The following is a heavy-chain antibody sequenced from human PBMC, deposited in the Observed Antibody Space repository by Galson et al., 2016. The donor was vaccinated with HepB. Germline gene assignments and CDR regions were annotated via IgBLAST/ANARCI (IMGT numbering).Heavy chain of an antibody. CDR2: VTHTGNT. J-gene: IGHJ2*01. Sequence: SETLSLTCSVYGGSFNSYSWSWIRQPPGKGLEWIGAVTHTGNTNYNPSLESRLTMAIDTSKNQFSLRLRSVTAADTAVYYCAREDWYFDVWGRGTHVTVSS. CDR1: GGSFNSYS. CDR3: AREDWYFDV. V-gene: IGHV4-34*01.